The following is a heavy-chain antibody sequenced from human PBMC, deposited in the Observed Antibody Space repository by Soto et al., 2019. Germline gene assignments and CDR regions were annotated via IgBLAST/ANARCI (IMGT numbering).Heavy chain of an antibody. J-gene: IGHJ6*02. D-gene: IGHD6-13*01. CDR2: ISGSGGST. CDR1: GFTFSSYA. Sequence: PGGSLGLSCAASGFTFSSYAMSWVRQAPGKGLEWVSAISGSGGSTYYADSVKGRFTISRDNSKNTLYLQMNSLRAEDTAVYYCAKVVPHDSSSWPYYYYYGMDVWGQGTTVTVSS. V-gene: IGHV3-23*01. CDR3: AKVVPHDSSSWPYYYYYGMDV.